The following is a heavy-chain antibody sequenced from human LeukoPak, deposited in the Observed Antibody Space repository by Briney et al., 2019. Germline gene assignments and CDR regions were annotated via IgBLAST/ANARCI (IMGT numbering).Heavy chain of an antibody. D-gene: IGHD3-10*01. Sequence: ASVTVSCKASGYTYTGYYMHWVRQAPGQGLEWMGWINPNSGGTNYAQKFQGRVTMTRDTSISTAYMELSRLRSDDTAVYYCAREMAGDDNYFDYWGQGTLVTVSS. CDR2: INPNSGGT. CDR1: GYTYTGYY. V-gene: IGHV1-2*02. CDR3: AREMAGDDNYFDY. J-gene: IGHJ4*02.